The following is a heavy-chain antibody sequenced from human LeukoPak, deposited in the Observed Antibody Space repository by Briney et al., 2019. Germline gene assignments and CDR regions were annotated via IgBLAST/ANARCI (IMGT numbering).Heavy chain of an antibody. CDR2: INTNTGNP. CDR3: ARVIAAAGNNWFDP. J-gene: IGHJ5*02. Sequence: ASLKVSCKASGYTFTSYGISWVRQAPGQGLEWMGWINTNTGNPTYAQGFTGRFVLSLDTSVSTAYLQISSLKAEDTAVYYCARVIAAAGNNWFDPWGQGTLVTVSS. CDR1: GYTFTSYG. V-gene: IGHV7-4-1*02. D-gene: IGHD6-13*01.